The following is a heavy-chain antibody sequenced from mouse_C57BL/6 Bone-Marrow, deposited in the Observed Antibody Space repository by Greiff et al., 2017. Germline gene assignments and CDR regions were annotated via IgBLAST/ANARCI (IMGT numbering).Heavy chain of an antibody. V-gene: IGHV3-6*01. J-gene: IGHJ4*01. D-gene: IGHD1-1*01. CDR1: GYSITSGYY. CDR3: ARRSYYYGSTYYAMDY. CDR2: ISYDGSN. Sequence: EVKLQESGPGLVKPSQSLSLTCSDTGYSITSGYYWNWIRQFPGNKLEWMGYISYDGSNNYNPSLKNRISITRDTSKNQFFLKLNSVTTEDTATYYCARRSYYYGSTYYAMDYWGQGTSVTVSS.